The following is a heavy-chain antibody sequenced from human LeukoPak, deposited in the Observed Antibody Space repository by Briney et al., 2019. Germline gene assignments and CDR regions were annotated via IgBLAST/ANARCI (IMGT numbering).Heavy chain of an antibody. CDR1: GGSFSGYY. D-gene: IGHD2-21*02. Sequence: SETLSLTCAVYGGSFSGYYWSWIRQPPGKGLEWIGEINHSGSTNYNPSLKSRVTISVDTSKNQFSLKLSSVTAADTAVYYCARGGPDCGGDCPIDYWGQGTLVTVSS. CDR2: INHSGST. J-gene: IGHJ4*02. V-gene: IGHV4-34*01. CDR3: ARGGPDCGGDCPIDY.